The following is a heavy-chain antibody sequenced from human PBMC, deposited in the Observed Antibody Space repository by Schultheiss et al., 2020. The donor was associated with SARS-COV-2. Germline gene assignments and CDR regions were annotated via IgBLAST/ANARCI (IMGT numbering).Heavy chain of an antibody. J-gene: IGHJ6*03. CDR2: ISYDGSNK. V-gene: IGHV3-30*04. D-gene: IGHD3-3*01. CDR1: GFTFSSYA. CDR3: ARDCRYDFWSGYYQYYYYYMDV. Sequence: GGSLRLSCAASGFTFSSYAMHWVRQAPGKGLEWVAVISYDGSNKYYADSVKGRFTISRDNAKNSLYLQMNSLRAEDTAVYYCARDCRYDFWSGYYQYYYYYMDVWGKGTTVTVSS.